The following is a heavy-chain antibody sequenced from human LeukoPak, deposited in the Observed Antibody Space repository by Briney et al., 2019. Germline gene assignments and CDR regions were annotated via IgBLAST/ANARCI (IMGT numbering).Heavy chain of an antibody. J-gene: IGHJ4*02. CDR1: GFTFSNYA. CDR2: ISNSGSTM. CDR3: ARVGRSGGVFDS. Sequence: PGGSLRLSCAASGFTFSNYAMNWVRQAPGKGLECVSYISNSGSTMFYADSVKGRFTISRDNAKNSLYLQMNSLRAEDTAVYYCARVGRSGGVFDSWGQGTLVTVSS. V-gene: IGHV3-48*04. D-gene: IGHD3-10*01.